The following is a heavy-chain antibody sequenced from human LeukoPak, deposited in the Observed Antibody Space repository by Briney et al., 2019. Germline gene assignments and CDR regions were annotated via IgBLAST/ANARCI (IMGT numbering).Heavy chain of an antibody. D-gene: IGHD2-2*01. V-gene: IGHV3-30*02. CDR1: GFTFSRSC. J-gene: IGHJ4*02. Sequence: GGSLTLSCAASGFTFSRSCMHWLRQAPGKGLDGVAFIRYDGSIKYYADSVKGRFTISRDNSKNNLSLQKNSLRREDTAVYYCAKAQHCSSLSCYHRGVSSYWRQGTQVTVPS. CDR3: AKAQHCSSLSCYHRGVSSY. CDR2: IRYDGSIK.